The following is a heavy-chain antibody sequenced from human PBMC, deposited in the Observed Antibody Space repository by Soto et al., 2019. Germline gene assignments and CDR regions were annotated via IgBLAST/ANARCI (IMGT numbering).Heavy chain of an antibody. CDR1: GGAIISYY. CDR2: IYYSGST. CDR3: AREFPYYESSDSYFDY. D-gene: IGHD3-16*01. J-gene: IGHJ4*02. V-gene: IGHV4-59*12. Sequence: SETLSLTGTVGGGAIISYYWSWIRQPPGKGLEWIGYIYYSGSTNYNPSLKSRITVTPDTSKNQFSLHLKSVTPEDTAVYYCAREFPYYESSDSYFDYWGQGALVTVS.